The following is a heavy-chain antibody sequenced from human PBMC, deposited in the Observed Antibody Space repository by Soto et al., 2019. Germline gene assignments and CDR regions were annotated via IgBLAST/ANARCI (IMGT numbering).Heavy chain of an antibody. D-gene: IGHD2-2*01. CDR3: ARGCSSTSCYFRYYGMDV. J-gene: IGHJ6*02. V-gene: IGHV3-48*02. CDR1: GFTFSSYS. CDR2: ISSSSSTI. Sequence: VGSLRLSCAASGFTFSSYSMNWVRQAPGKGLEWVSYISSSSSTIYYADSVKGRFTISRDNAKNPLYLQMNSLRDEDTAVYYCARGCSSTSCYFRYYGMDVWGQGTTVTVSS.